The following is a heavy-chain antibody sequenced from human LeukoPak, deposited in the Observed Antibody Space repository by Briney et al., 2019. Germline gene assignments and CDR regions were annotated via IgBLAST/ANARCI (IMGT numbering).Heavy chain of an antibody. J-gene: IGHJ6*04. D-gene: IGHD2-21*02. CDR1: GGSFSGYS. Sequence: SETLSLTCAVSGGSFSGYSWSWIRQPPGKGLEWMGEINHSGGTNYNPYLKSRVTISLDTSKNQFYLQLSSVTAADTAVYYCATVTPHYYYGMDVWGKGTTVTVSS. CDR3: ATVTPHYYYGMDV. CDR2: INHSGGT. V-gene: IGHV4-34*01.